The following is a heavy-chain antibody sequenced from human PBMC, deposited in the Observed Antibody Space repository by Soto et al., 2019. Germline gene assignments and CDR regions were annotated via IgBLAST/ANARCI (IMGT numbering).Heavy chain of an antibody. CDR2: FDPEDGET. CDR1: GYTLTELS. CDR3: ATLMLGYCTDGVCSDFDY. J-gene: IGHJ4*02. Sequence: ASVKVSCKVSGYTLTELSMHWVRQAPGKGLEWMGGFDPEDGETIYAQKFQGRVTMTEDTSTDTAYMELSSLRSEDTAVYYCATLMLGYCTDGVCSDFDYWGQGTLVTVSS. V-gene: IGHV1-24*01. D-gene: IGHD2-8*01.